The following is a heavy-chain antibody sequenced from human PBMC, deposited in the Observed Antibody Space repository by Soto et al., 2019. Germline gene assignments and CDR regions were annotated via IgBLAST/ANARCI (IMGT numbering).Heavy chain of an antibody. V-gene: IGHV3-48*02. J-gene: IGHJ4*02. CDR2: ITSDTLTI. D-gene: IGHD6-19*01. CDR1: GFQFNIYS. Sequence: EVQLLQSGGGLVRPGESLRLSCAASGFQFNIYSMNWIRQAPGKGLEWVSYITSDTLTIRYADSVRGRFIISRDNAGNSVFLQMNSLRDEDTATYYCARSVEGHFDYWGQGALVTVSS. CDR3: ARSVEGHFDY.